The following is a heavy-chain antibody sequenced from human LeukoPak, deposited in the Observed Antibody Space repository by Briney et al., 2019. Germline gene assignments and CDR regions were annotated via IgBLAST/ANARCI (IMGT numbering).Heavy chain of an antibody. D-gene: IGHD6-19*01. CDR2: INPNSGGT. Sequence: ASVKVSCKASGYTFTSYDINWVRQAPGQGLEWMGWINPNSGGTNYAQKFQGRVTMTRDTSISTAYMELSRLRSDDTAVYYCASSGWYRNPVDYWGQGTLVTVSS. CDR1: GYTFTSYD. V-gene: IGHV1-2*02. CDR3: ASSGWYRNPVDY. J-gene: IGHJ4*02.